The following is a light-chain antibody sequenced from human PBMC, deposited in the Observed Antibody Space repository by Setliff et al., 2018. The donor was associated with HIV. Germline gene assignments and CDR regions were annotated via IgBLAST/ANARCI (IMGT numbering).Light chain of an antibody. CDR1: ISNIGSNT. CDR2: SNF. J-gene: IGLJ1*01. V-gene: IGLV1-44*01. Sequence: QSALTQPPSASGTPGQRVTISCSGSISNIGSNTINWYQRLPGTAPKLLIYSNFQRPSGVPDRFSASKSGTPASLAISGLQSDDEADYYCAAWDDCLNGYVFGTGTKVTVL. CDR3: AAWDDCLNGYV.